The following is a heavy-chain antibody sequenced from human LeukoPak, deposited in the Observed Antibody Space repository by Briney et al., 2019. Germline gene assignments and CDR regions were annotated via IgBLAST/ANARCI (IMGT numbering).Heavy chain of an antibody. Sequence: GGSLRLSCAASGFTLSSYSMNWVRQAPGKGLEWVSSISSSSSYIYYADSVKGRFTISRDNAKNSLYLQMNSLRAEDTAVYYCARGSYDYGDYLDYWGQGTLVTVS. D-gene: IGHD4-17*01. CDR1: GFTLSSYS. CDR3: ARGSYDYGDYLDY. CDR2: ISSSSSYI. J-gene: IGHJ4*02. V-gene: IGHV3-21*01.